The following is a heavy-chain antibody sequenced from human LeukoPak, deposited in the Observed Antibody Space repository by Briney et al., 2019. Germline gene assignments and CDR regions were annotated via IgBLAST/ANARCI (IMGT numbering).Heavy chain of an antibody. Sequence: SETLSLTCTVSGGSISSGGYYWSWTRQHPGKGLEWIGYIYYSGSTYYNPSLKSRVTISVDTSKNQFSLKLSSVTAADTAVYYCARAAYQLPYYFDYWGQGTLVTVSS. J-gene: IGHJ4*02. V-gene: IGHV4-31*03. D-gene: IGHD2-2*01. CDR2: IYYSGST. CDR1: GGSISSGGYY. CDR3: ARAAYQLPYYFDY.